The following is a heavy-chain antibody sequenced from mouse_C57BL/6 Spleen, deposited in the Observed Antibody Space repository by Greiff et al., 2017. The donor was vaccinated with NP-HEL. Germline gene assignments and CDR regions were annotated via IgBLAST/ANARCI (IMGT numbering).Heavy chain of an antibody. CDR1: GYTFTSYW. V-gene: IGHV1-59*01. Sequence: QVQLQQPGAELVRPGTSVKLSCKASGYTFTSYWMHWVKQRPGQGLEWIGVIDPSDSYTNYNQKFKGKATLTVDTSSSTAYMQLSSLTSEDSAVYYCARGGTTGDYYAMDYWGQGTSVTVSS. J-gene: IGHJ4*01. CDR3: ARGGTTGDYYAMDY. CDR2: IDPSDSYT. D-gene: IGHD1-1*01.